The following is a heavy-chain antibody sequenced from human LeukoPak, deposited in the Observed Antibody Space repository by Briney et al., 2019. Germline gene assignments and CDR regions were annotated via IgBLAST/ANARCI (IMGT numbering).Heavy chain of an antibody. CDR3: ARGTAKGAFGFDP. Sequence: PSETLSLTCTVSGGSISSSSYYWGWIRQPPGKGLEWIGSIYYSGSTYYNPSLKSRVTISVDTSKNQFSLKLSSVTAADTAVYYCARGTAKGAFGFDPWGQGTLVTVSS. D-gene: IGHD2-21*02. V-gene: IGHV4-39*07. CDR1: GGSISSSSYY. CDR2: IYYSGST. J-gene: IGHJ5*02.